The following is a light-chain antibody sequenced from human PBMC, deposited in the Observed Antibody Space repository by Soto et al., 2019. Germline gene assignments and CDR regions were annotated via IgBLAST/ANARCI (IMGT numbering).Light chain of an antibody. CDR2: AAS. J-gene: IGKJ1*01. CDR1: QSISSY. Sequence: DLQMTQSPSSLSASVGDRVTITCRASQSISSYLNWYQQKPGKAPKLLIYAASSLQSGVPSRFSGSGSGTDFTPTISSLQAEVFATYFCQQSYSTPWTFGQGTKVEIK. CDR3: QQSYSTPWT. V-gene: IGKV1-39*01.